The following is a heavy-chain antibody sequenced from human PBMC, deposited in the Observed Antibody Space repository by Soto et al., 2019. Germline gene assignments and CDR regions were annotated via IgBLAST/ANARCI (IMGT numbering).Heavy chain of an antibody. J-gene: IGHJ4*02. Sequence: ASVKVSCKASGYTFTSYAIHWVRQAPGQRLEWMGWINAGNGNTKYSQKFQGRVTITRDTSASTAYMELSSLRSEDTAVYYCARSGAHDYGDYWGQGTLVTVSS. V-gene: IGHV1-3*01. CDR2: INAGNGNT. CDR3: ARSGAHDYGDY. CDR1: GYTFTSYA. D-gene: IGHD1-26*01.